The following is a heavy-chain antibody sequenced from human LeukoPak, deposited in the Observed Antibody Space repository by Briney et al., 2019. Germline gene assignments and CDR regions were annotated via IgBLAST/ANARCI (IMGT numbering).Heavy chain of an antibody. CDR3: AKGWVEGGWYYYYYYMDV. V-gene: IGHV1-46*01. D-gene: IGHD6-19*01. CDR1: GYTFTSYY. Sequence: ASVKVSCKASGYTFTSYYMHWVRQAPGQGLEWMGIINPSGGSTSYAQKFQGRVIMTRDMSTSTVYMELSSLRSEDTAVYYCAKGWVEGGWYYYYYYMDVWGKGTTVTVSS. CDR2: INPSGGST. J-gene: IGHJ6*03.